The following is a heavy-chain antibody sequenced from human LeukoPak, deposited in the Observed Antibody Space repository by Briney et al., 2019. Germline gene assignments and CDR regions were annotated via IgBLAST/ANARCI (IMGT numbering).Heavy chain of an antibody. CDR2: IYYSGST. V-gene: IGHV4-59*01. Sequence: TSETLSLTCTVSGGSINSYYWNWIRQPPGKGLEWIGYIYYSGSTKYNPSLKSQVTISVDTSKNQFSLKLSSVTAADTAVYYCARDKPYYDILTGDYYYYMDVWGKGTTVTISS. CDR3: ARDKPYYDILTGDYYYYMDV. CDR1: GGSINSYY. J-gene: IGHJ6*03. D-gene: IGHD3-9*01.